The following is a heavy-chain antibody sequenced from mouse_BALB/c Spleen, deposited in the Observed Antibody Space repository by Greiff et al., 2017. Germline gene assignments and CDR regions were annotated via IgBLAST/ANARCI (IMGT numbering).Heavy chain of an antibody. D-gene: IGHD1-1*01. CDR2: IDPANGNT. Sequence: VQLQQSGAELVKPGASVKLSCTASGFNIKDTYMHWVKQRPEQGLEWIGRIDPANGNTKYDPKFQGKATITADTSSNIAYLQLSSLTSEDTAVYYCARSYYYGSSYVDYAMDYWGQGTSVTVSS. CDR3: ARSYYYGSSYVDYAMDY. J-gene: IGHJ4*01. CDR1: GFNIKDTY. V-gene: IGHV14-3*02.